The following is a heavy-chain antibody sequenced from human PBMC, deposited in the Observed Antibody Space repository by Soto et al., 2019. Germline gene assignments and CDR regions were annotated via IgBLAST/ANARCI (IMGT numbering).Heavy chain of an antibody. Sequence: QVQLVQSGAEVKKPGSSVKVSCKASGGTFSSYAISWVRQAPGQGLEWMGEIIPIFGTANYAQKFQGRVTITADESTSTAYMELSSLRSEDTAVYYCARDDYYDSSGYYPTGYYGMDVWGQGTTVTVSS. CDR1: GGTFSSYA. CDR2: IIPIFGTA. CDR3: ARDDYYDSSGYYPTGYYGMDV. J-gene: IGHJ6*02. D-gene: IGHD3-22*01. V-gene: IGHV1-69*01.